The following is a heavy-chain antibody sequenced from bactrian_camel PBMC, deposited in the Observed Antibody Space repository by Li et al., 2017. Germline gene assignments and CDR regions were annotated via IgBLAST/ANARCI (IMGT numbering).Heavy chain of an antibody. Sequence: HVQLVESGGGSVQAGGSLRLSCVVSPVPVSRLCMGWFHQAPGKEREGVAAIKRDGTPGYADSAKGRFTISRDNAKNTVDLQMNSLKSEDMALYFCTTDLGAERWQPGYWGQGTQVTVS. D-gene: IGHD1*01. V-gene: IGHV3S53*01. CDR3: TTDLGAERWQPGY. CDR2: IKRDGTP. J-gene: IGHJ4*01. CDR1: PVPVSRLC.